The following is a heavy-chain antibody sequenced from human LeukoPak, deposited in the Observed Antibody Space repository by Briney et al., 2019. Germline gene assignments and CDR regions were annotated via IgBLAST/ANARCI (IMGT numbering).Heavy chain of an antibody. Sequence: GGSLRLSCAASGFTFSSYSLNWVRQAPGKGLEWVSYISRSSSTIYADSVKGRFTISRDNANNSLYLQMNSLRDDDTAGYYCARGFEIFDYWGQGTLVTVSS. J-gene: IGHJ4*02. CDR3: ARGFEIFDY. CDR1: GFTFSSYS. CDR2: ISRSSSTI. V-gene: IGHV3-48*02. D-gene: IGHD3-9*01.